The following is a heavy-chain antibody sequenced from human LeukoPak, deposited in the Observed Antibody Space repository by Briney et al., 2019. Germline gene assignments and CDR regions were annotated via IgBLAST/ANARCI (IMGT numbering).Heavy chain of an antibody. J-gene: IGHJ4*02. CDR3: ARNDYSSSWSLDY. Sequence: GGSLRLSCAASEFTFRNYGMHWVRQAPGKGLEWVAVIWYDGSNKYYADSVKGRFTISRDNSKNTLYLQMNSLRAEDTAVYYCARNDYSSSWSLDYWGRGTLVTVSS. V-gene: IGHV3-33*01. CDR1: EFTFRNYG. D-gene: IGHD6-13*01. CDR2: IWYDGSNK.